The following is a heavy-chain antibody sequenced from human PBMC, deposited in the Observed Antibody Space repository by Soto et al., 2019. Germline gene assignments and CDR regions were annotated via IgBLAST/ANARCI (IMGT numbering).Heavy chain of an antibody. J-gene: IGHJ4*02. V-gene: IGHV4-34*01. CDR1: GGSFSGYY. CDR2: INHSGST. Sequence: QVQLQQWGAGLLKPSETLSLTCAVYGGSFSGYYWSWIRQPPGKGLEWIGEINHSGSTNYNPSLKSRVTISVDTSKNQFSLKLSSVTAADTAVYYCARAMGTMVRGVIRIFDYWGQGTLVTVSS. D-gene: IGHD3-10*01. CDR3: ARAMGTMVRGVIRIFDY.